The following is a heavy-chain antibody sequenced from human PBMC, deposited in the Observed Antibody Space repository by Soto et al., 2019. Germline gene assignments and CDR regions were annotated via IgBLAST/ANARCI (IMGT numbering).Heavy chain of an antibody. D-gene: IGHD3-3*01. V-gene: IGHV1-46*01. J-gene: IGHJ4*02. CDR1: GYTFTSSF. Sequence: ASVKVSCKASGYTFTSSFMQWVRQAPGQGLEWMGIINPSGGSTSYAQKFQGRVTMTRDTSTSTVYMELSSLRSEDTAVYYCARDRSFHTTSGFFDYWGQGTVVTVSS. CDR2: INPSGGST. CDR3: ARDRSFHTTSGFFDY.